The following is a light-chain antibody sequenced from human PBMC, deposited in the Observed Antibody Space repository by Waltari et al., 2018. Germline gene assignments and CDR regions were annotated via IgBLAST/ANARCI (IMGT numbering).Light chain of an antibody. V-gene: IGLV2-23*01. Sequence: QSALTQPASVSGSPGQSITISCPESSSDVGSHNFVSWYQQHPGKAPKVMIYEDNKRPAGLSNRFSGSKSGNTASLTISGLQADDEAYYYCCSYAGGSPRWVFGGGTKLTVL. CDR1: SSDVGSHNF. CDR2: EDN. J-gene: IGLJ3*02. CDR3: CSYAGGSPRWV.